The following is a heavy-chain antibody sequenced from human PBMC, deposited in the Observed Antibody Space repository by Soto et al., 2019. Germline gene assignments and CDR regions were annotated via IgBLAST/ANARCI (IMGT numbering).Heavy chain of an antibody. V-gene: IGHV1-18*01. CDR1: GYTFTIYG. J-gene: IGHJ5*02. CDR3: ARDFDYRTPDWFDP. CDR2: ISAYNGNT. Sequence: ASVKVSCKASGYTFTIYGITWVRQAPGQGLEWMGWISAYNGNTNYAQKFQGRVTMTTDTSTSTAYMELTSLRSDDTALYYCARDFDYRTPDWFDPWGQGTLVTVSS. D-gene: IGHD4-4*01.